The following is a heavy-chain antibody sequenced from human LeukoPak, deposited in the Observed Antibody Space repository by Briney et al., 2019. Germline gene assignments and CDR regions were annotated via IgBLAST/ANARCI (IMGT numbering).Heavy chain of an antibody. CDR3: ARDLEGGNSPDY. V-gene: IGHV1-69*04. Sequence: GASVKVSCKASGGTFSSYAISWVRQAPGQGLEWMGRIIPILGIANYAQKFQGRVTITADKSTSTAYMELSSLRSEDTAVYYCARDLEGGNSPDYWGQGTLVTVSS. J-gene: IGHJ4*02. CDR2: IIPILGIA. CDR1: GGTFSSYA. D-gene: IGHD1-1*01.